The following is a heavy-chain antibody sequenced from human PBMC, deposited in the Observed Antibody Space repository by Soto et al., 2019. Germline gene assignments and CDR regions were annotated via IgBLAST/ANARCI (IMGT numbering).Heavy chain of an antibody. CDR3: ARVIWGAYSGGDCYFFDY. V-gene: IGHV4-31*03. CDR1: GGSISSGGYY. D-gene: IGHD2-21*01. CDR2: IYYSGST. J-gene: IGHJ4*02. Sequence: QVQLQESGPGLVKPSQTLSLTCTVSGGSISSGGYYWSWIRQHPGKGLEWIGYIYYSGSTYYNPFLKSRVTISVDTSKNQFSLKLSSVSAADTAVYYCARVIWGAYSGGDCYFFDYWGQGTLVTVSS.